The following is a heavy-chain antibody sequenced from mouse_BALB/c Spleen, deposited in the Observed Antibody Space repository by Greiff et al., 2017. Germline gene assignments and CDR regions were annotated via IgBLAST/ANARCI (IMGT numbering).Heavy chain of an antibody. V-gene: IGHV1-55*01. Sequence: QVQLKQPGAELVKPGTSVKLSCKASGYNFTSYWINWVKLRPGQGLEWIGDIYPGSGSTNYNEKFKSKATLTVDTSSSTAYMQLSSLASEDSALYYCARGGFAYWGQGTLVTVSA. CDR1: GYNFTSYW. CDR3: ARGGFAY. J-gene: IGHJ3*01. CDR2: IYPGSGST.